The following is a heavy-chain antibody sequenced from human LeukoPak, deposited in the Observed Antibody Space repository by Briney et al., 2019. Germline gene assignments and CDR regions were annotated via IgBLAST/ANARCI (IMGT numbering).Heavy chain of an antibody. CDR1: GFTFSSYA. J-gene: IGHJ6*02. Sequence: GGSLRLSCAASGFTFSSYAMSWVRQAPGKGLEWVSAISGSGGSTYYADSVKGRFTISRDNSKNTLYLQMNSLRAEDTAVYYCARDLEAIAAAGRGYYGMDVWGQGTTVTVSS. V-gene: IGHV3-23*01. CDR3: ARDLEAIAAAGRGYYGMDV. CDR2: ISGSGGST. D-gene: IGHD6-13*01.